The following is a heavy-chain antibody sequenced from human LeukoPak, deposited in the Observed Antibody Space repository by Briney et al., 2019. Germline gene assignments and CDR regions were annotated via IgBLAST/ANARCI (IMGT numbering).Heavy chain of an antibody. CDR2: ISAYNGNT. Sequence: ASVKVSCKASGYTFTSYGISWVRQAPGQGLEWMGWISAYNGNTNYAQELQGRVTMTTDTSTSTAYMELRSLRSDDTAVYYCARDLGIAAAGTIGDYWGQGTLVTVSS. V-gene: IGHV1-18*01. CDR1: GYTFTSYG. J-gene: IGHJ4*02. CDR3: ARDLGIAAAGTIGDY. D-gene: IGHD6-13*01.